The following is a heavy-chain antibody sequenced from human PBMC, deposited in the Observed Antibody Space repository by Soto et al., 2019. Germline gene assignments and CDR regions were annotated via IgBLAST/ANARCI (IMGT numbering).Heavy chain of an antibody. CDR3: AATFTDYCSGGSCYSGPFDY. J-gene: IGHJ4*02. Sequence: EVQLVESGGGLVQPGGSLRLSCAASGFTFSSYAMHWVRQAPGKGLEYVSAISSNGGSTYYANSVKGRFTISRDNSKKTLYLQMGSLRAEDMAVYYCAATFTDYCSGGSCYSGPFDYWGQGTLVTVSS. V-gene: IGHV3-64*01. D-gene: IGHD2-15*01. CDR1: GFTFSSYA. CDR2: ISSNGGST.